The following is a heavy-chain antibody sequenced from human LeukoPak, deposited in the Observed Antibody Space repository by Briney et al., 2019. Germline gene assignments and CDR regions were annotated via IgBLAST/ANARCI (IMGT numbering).Heavy chain of an antibody. CDR3: ARSGTTPY. D-gene: IGHD1-1*01. CDR1: GGSISSSSYY. V-gene: IGHV4-39*07. Sequence: SETLSLTCTVSGGSISSSSYYWGWIRQPPGKGLEWIGSIYYSGSTYYNPSLKSRVTISVDTSKNQFSLKLSSVTAADTAVYYCARSGTTPYWGQGTLVTDSS. J-gene: IGHJ4*02. CDR2: IYYSGST.